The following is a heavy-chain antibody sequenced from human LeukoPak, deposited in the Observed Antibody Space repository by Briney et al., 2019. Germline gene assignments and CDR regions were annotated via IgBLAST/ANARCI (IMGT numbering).Heavy chain of an antibody. CDR3: AREGLLATTVTTPSDY. V-gene: IGHV1-69*04. D-gene: IGHD4-17*01. CDR2: IIPILGIA. CDR1: GGTFSSYA. Sequence: GSSVKVSCKASGGTFSSYAISWVRQAPGQGLEWMGRIIPILGIANYAQKFQGRVKITADKSTSTAYMELRSLRSEDTAVYYCAREGLLATTVTTPSDYWGQGTLVTASS. J-gene: IGHJ4*02.